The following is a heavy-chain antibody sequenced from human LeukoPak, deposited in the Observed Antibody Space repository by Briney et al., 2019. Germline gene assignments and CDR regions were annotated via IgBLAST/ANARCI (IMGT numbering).Heavy chain of an antibody. CDR3: ARTVRGAFDI. J-gene: IGHJ3*02. CDR1: GGSISSYY. Sequence: SETLSLTCTVSGGSISSYYWSWIRQPPGKGLEWIGYIYCSGSTNYNPSLKSRVTISVDTSKNQFSLKLSSVTAADTAVYYCARTVRGAFDIWGQGTMVTVSS. D-gene: IGHD3-10*01. V-gene: IGHV4-59*01. CDR2: IYCSGST.